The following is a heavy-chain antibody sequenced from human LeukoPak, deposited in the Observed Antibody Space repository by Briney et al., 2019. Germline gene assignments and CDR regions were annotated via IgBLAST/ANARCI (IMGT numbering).Heavy chain of an antibody. CDR2: IYYSGST. CDR1: GGSISSSSYY. Sequence: PSETLSLTCTVSGGSISSSSYYWGWIRQPPGKGLEWIGSIYYSGSTYYNPSLKSRVTISVDTSKNQFSLKLSSVTAADTAVYYCASSPQYDFWSGYYNFVPPSHFDIWGQGTMVTVSS. V-gene: IGHV4-39*01. D-gene: IGHD3-3*01. CDR3: ASSPQYDFWSGYYNFVPPSHFDI. J-gene: IGHJ3*02.